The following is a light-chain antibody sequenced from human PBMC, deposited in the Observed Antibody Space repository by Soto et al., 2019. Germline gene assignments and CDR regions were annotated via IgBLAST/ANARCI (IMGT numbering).Light chain of an antibody. CDR2: DAS. Sequence: EIVLTQSPATLSLSPGERATLSCRASQSVSSYLAWYQQKPGQAPRLLIYDASNRATGIPARFSGSGSGTDFTLTISRLEPEDFAVYYCHQRSNWPTFGQGTKVEIK. CDR1: QSVSSY. V-gene: IGKV3-11*01. CDR3: HQRSNWPT. J-gene: IGKJ1*01.